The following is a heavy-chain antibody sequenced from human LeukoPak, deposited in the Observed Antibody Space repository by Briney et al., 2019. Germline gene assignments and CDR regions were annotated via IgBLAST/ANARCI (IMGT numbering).Heavy chain of an antibody. CDR3: PRDPNAMVTSLFDY. V-gene: IGHV4-38-2*02. CDR1: GYSISSGYY. D-gene: IGHD5-18*01. Sequence: PSETLSLTCTVSGYSISSGYYWGWIRQPPGKGLEWIGSIYHSGSTYYNPSLKSRVTISVDTSKNQFSLKLSSVTAADTAVYYCPRDPNAMVTSLFDYWGQGTLVTVSS. J-gene: IGHJ4*02. CDR2: IYHSGST.